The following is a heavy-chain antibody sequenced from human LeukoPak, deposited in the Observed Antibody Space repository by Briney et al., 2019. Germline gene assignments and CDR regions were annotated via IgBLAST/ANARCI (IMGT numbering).Heavy chain of an antibody. CDR3: ARVQDSSGYGPFDY. Sequence: SETLSLTCTVSGGSISSYYWSWIRQPPGKGLEWIGFIYYSGSTYYNPSLKSRLTISLDTSKNQFSLKLSSVTAADTAVYYCARVQDSSGYGPFDYWGQGTLVTVSS. D-gene: IGHD3-22*01. V-gene: IGHV4-59*08. CDR1: GGSISSYY. J-gene: IGHJ4*02. CDR2: IYYSGST.